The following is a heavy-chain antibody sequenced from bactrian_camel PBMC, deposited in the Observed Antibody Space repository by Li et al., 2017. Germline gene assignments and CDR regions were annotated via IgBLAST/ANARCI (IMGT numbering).Heavy chain of an antibody. CDR3: AADLPRAVRYSGSWSPLKAYAY. V-gene: IGHV3-2*01. D-gene: IGHD1*01. Sequence: HVQLVESGGGSVQAGGSLKLSCTYSGYTSFIDYMGWFRPVPGKAREAVAIIEIDLTPTYSDFLQGRFTISKDTTKNTLYLQMNSLKPDDSAMYFCAADLPRAVRYSGSWSPLKAYAYWGQGTQVTVS. CDR2: IEIDLTPT. J-gene: IGHJ4*01. CDR1: GYTSFIDY.